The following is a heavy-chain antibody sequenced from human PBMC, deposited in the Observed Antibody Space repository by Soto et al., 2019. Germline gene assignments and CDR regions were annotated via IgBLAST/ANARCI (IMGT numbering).Heavy chain of an antibody. Sequence: PXXTLSLPCTVSGGSISSCYWRWIRQPPGKGLEWIGYIYYSGSTNYNPSLKSRVTISVDTSKNQFSLKLTSVTAADTAVYYCARRYGTTFDYWGQGTLVTVSS. D-gene: IGHD1-7*01. CDR3: ARRYGTTFDY. CDR2: IYYSGST. J-gene: IGHJ4*02. CDR1: GGSISSCY. V-gene: IGHV4-59*01.